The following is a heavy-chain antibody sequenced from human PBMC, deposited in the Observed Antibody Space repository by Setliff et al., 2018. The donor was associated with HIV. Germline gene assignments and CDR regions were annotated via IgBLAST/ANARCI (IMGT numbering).Heavy chain of an antibody. CDR1: GTSICSYC. CDR2: IYYSGST. V-gene: IGHV4-59*08. J-gene: IGHJ6*03. Sequence: PSETLSLTCTVSGTSICSYCWSWIRQPPGKGLEWIGYIYYSGSTNYNPSLKSRVTISVDTSKNQFSLKLSSVTAADTAVYYCARHWVDSSSWSLYYYYYMDVWGKGTTVTVSS. D-gene: IGHD6-13*01. CDR3: ARHWVDSSSWSLYYYYYMDV.